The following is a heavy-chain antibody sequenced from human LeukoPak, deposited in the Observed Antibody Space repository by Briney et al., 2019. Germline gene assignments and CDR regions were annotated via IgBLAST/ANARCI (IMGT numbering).Heavy chain of an antibody. J-gene: IGHJ4*02. V-gene: IGHV3-23*01. CDR2: ISGSGGST. Sequence: GGSLRLSCAASGFTFSNYAMTWVRQAPGKGLEGVSGISGSGGSTYYADSVKGRFTISRDNSKSTLYLQMNSLRAEDTAVYYCAKTLSYSSGWVYWGQGTLVTVSS. CDR3: AKTLSYSSGWVY. D-gene: IGHD6-19*01. CDR1: GFTFSNYA.